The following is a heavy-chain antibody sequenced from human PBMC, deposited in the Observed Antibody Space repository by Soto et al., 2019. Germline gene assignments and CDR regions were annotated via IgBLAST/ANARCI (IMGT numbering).Heavy chain of an antibody. D-gene: IGHD3-3*01. CDR3: ARGSNDFWSGYPLYYGMDV. V-gene: IGHV4-61*01. CDR1: GGSVSSGSYY. Sequence: QVQLQESGPGLVKPSETLSLTCTVSGGSVSSGSYYWSWIRQPPGKGLEWIGYIYYSGSTNYNPSLKSRVTISVDTSKNQFSLKLSSVTAADTAVYYCARGSNDFWSGYPLYYGMDVWGQGTTVTVSS. CDR2: IYYSGST. J-gene: IGHJ6*02.